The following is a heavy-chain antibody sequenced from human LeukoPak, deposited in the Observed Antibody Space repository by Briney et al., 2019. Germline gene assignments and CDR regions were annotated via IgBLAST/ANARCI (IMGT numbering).Heavy chain of an antibody. D-gene: IGHD2-15*01. CDR3: ARDFEDCSGGSCLYYFDY. CDR2: IIPIFGTA. V-gene: IGHV1-69*05. CDR1: GGTFSSYA. Sequence: ASVKVSCKASGGTFSSYAISWVRQAPGQGLEWMGRIIPIFGTANYAQKFQGRVTITTDESTSTAYMELSSLRPEDTAVYYCARDFEDCSGGSCLYYFDYWGQGTLVTVSS. J-gene: IGHJ4*02.